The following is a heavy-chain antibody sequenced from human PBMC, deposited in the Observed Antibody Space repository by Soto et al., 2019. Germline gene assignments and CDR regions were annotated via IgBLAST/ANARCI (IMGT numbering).Heavy chain of an antibody. CDR2: ISYDGSNK. D-gene: IGHD4-17*01. V-gene: IGHV3-30*18. Sequence: QVQLVESGGGVVQPGRSLRLSCAASGFTFSSYGMHWVRQAPGKGLEWVAVISYDGSNKYYADSVKGRFTISRDNYKTTLYLQMNSLRAEDTAVYYCAKVPYGDYETGQYYFDYWGQGTLVTVSS. CDR3: AKVPYGDYETGQYYFDY. CDR1: GFTFSSYG. J-gene: IGHJ4*02.